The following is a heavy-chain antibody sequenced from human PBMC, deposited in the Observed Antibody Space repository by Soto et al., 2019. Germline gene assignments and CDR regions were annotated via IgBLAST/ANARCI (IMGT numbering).Heavy chain of an antibody. CDR2: ISFDTSNS. V-gene: IGHV3-30*03. D-gene: IGHD2-8*02. CDR1: GIVFSSFG. CDR3: MTPGTSDHSDY. J-gene: IGHJ4*02. Sequence: VQLVESGGGVVQPGNSLRLSCAVSGIVFSSFGMHWVRQAPGKGLEWVAVISFDTSNSYYADSVNGRFTISRDNSKNLPFLQMDGLRPEDTAVYWCMTPGTSDHSDYWGRGTLVTVSA.